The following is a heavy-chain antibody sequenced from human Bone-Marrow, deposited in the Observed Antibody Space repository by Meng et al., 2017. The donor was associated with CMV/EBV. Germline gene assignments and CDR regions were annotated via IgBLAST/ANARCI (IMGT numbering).Heavy chain of an antibody. CDR2: INHSGST. D-gene: IGHD3-3*01. J-gene: IGHJ5*02. CDR3: ARLLRFLRDWFDP. V-gene: IGHV4-34*01. Sequence: SETLSLTCAVYGGSLSGYYWSWIRQPPGKGLEWIGEINHSGSTNYNPSLKSRVTISVDTSKNQFSLKLSSVTAADTAVYYCARLLRFLRDWFDPWGQGTLVTVSS. CDR1: GGSLSGYY.